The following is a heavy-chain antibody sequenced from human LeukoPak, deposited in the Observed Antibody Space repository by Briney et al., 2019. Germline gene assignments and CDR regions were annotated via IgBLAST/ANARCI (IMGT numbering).Heavy chain of an antibody. Sequence: SETLSLTCTVSGDSISSYYWSWIRQPPGKGLEWIGHIFDNRNTKYNPSLKSRVSLSLDTSKNEFSLNLSSVTAADTAVYYCARDYYGSGKGWFDPWGQGTLVTVSS. J-gene: IGHJ5*02. V-gene: IGHV4-59*01. D-gene: IGHD3-10*01. CDR1: GDSISSYY. CDR2: IFDNRNT. CDR3: ARDYYGSGKGWFDP.